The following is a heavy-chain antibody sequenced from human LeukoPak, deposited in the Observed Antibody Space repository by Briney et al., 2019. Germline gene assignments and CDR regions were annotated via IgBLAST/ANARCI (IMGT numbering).Heavy chain of an antibody. J-gene: IGHJ5*02. CDR1: GFSFSSYA. CDR2: IDVSGGAT. Sequence: GESLRLSCAASGFSFSSYAMYWVRQAPGKGLEWVSCIDVSGGATYYADSVRGRFTISRDNSKNTFYLQMNSLRAEDTAVYSCAKGSGSGWYGWFAPWGQETLVTVSS. V-gene: IGHV3-23*01. CDR3: AKGSGSGWYGWFAP. D-gene: IGHD6-19*01.